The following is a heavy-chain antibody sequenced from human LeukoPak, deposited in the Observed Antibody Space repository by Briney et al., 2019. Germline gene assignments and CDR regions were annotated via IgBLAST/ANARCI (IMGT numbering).Heavy chain of an antibody. CDR1: GDSVSRGGYY. CDR3: ARIGTTVAAGTADY. Sequence: PSQTLSLTCTVSGDSVSRGGYYWSWIRQHPVKGLEWIGYIYSSGSTFYNPSLKSRLALSKDTSKNQFSLNLSSVTAADTAVYYCARIGTTVAAGTADYWGQGTQVTVSS. D-gene: IGHD6-13*01. V-gene: IGHV4-31*03. CDR2: IYSSGST. J-gene: IGHJ4*02.